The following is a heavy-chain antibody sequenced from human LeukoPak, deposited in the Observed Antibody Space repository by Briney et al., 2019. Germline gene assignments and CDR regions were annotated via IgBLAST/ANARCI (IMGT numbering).Heavy chain of an antibody. CDR2: IWYDGSNE. Sequence: GGSLRLSCAASGFTFTSYGMHWVRQAPGKGLVWVAGIWYDGSNEYYADSVKGRFTISRDDSKNTLYLQMNSLRAEDTAVYYCARDRALDWGQGTLVTVSS. J-gene: IGHJ4*02. CDR1: GFTFTSYG. V-gene: IGHV3-33*01. CDR3: ARDRALD.